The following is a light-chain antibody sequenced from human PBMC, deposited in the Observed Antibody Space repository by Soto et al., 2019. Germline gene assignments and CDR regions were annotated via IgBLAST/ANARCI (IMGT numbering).Light chain of an antibody. V-gene: IGKV3-11*01. CDR2: DAY. CDR1: QSINTY. Sequence: EYVLTQSRGTLYLCPVEGSILFYRASQSINTYLAWYQQKPGQAPRLLIYDAYKRATGIPDRFSGSGSGTDFTLTISRLEPEDFAVYYCQQYNNWITFGQGTGLEIK. J-gene: IGKJ5*01. CDR3: QQYNNWIT.